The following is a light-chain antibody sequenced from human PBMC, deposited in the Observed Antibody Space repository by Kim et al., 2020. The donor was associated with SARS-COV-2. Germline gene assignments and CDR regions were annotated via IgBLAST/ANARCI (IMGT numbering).Light chain of an antibody. Sequence: SPGERATLSCRASQSVSRNYLAWYQQKPGQAPRLLMYDASSRAAGISDRFSGSGSGTDFTLTISRLEPEDFALYYCQQYDTPPWTFGQGTKVDIK. CDR1: QSVSRNY. V-gene: IGKV3-20*01. CDR2: DAS. J-gene: IGKJ1*01. CDR3: QQYDTPPWT.